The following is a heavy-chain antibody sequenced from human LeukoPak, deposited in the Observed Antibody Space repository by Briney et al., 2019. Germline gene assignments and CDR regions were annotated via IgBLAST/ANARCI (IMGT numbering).Heavy chain of an antibody. J-gene: IGHJ6*02. D-gene: IGHD1-26*01. V-gene: IGHV4-31*03. Sequence: SQTLSLTCTVSGGSISSGGYYWSWIRQHPGKGLEWIAYIYYSGSTYYNPSLKSRVTISVDTSKNQFSLKLSSVTAADTAVYYCARVDGAYYYYGMDVWGQGTTVTVSS. CDR1: GGSISSGGYY. CDR3: ARVDGAYYYYGMDV. CDR2: IYYSGST.